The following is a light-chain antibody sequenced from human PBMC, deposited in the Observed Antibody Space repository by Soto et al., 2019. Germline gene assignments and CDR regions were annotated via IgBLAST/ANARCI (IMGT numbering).Light chain of an antibody. J-gene: IGKJ1*01. CDR2: MGF. V-gene: IGKV2-28*01. CDR1: QSLLHKNGNNY. CDR3: MQALQTPRT. Sequence: EIVMTQSPLSLPVTPGEAASISCRSSQSLLHKNGNNYFNWYVQKPGQSPQPLIYMGFKRASGVPDRFSGSGSGTYFTPKISRVEAGDAGVYYCMQALQTPRTFGQGTKVDIK.